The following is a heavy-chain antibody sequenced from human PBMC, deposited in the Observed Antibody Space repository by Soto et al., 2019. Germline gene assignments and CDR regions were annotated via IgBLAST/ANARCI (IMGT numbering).Heavy chain of an antibody. CDR3: ARVPGRGSGSYYNSRYFYHYGMDV. D-gene: IGHD3-10*01. V-gene: IGHV4-34*01. CDR1: GGSFSGYY. Sequence: PSETLSLTCAVYGGSFSGYYWSWIRQPPGKGLEWIGEINHGGSTDYNPSFKSRVTISEETSKSQFSLKMSAVTAADTAVYYCARVPGRGSGSYYNSRYFYHYGMDVWGQGTTVTVSS. CDR2: INHGGST. J-gene: IGHJ6*02.